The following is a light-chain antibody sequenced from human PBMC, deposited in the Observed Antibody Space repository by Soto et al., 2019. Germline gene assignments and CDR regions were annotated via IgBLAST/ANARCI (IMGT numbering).Light chain of an antibody. CDR2: KAS. CDR3: QQYNSFSPT. Sequence: DIQMTQSPSTLSASVGDRVTITCRASQSISSWLAWYQQKPGKAPKLLIYKASSLESGVPSRFNGSGSWTEITLTLSRLQADGFSTYYCQQYNSFSPTFGQGTKLEIK. V-gene: IGKV1-5*03. J-gene: IGKJ2*01. CDR1: QSISSW.